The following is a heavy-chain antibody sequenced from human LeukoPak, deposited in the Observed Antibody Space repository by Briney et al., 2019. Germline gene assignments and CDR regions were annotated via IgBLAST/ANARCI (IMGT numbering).Heavy chain of an antibody. CDR1: GFTFSSYA. D-gene: IGHD1-26*01. CDR3: ARDGTSWGSFDY. J-gene: IGHJ4*02. V-gene: IGHV3-23*01. Sequence: GGSLRLSCAASGFTFSSYAMSWVRQAPGKGLEWVSAISGSGGSTYYADSVKGRFTISRDNAKNSLYLQMNSLRAEDTAVYYCARDGTSWGSFDYWGQGTLVTVSS. CDR2: ISGSGGST.